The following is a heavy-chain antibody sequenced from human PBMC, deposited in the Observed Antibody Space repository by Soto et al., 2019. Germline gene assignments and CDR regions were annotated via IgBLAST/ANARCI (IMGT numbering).Heavy chain of an antibody. Sequence: GGSLRLSCAASGFTFSSYAMSWVRQAPGKGLEWVSAISGSGGSTYYADSVKGRFTISRDNSKNTLYLQMNSLRAEDTAVYYCAKYNEHYDYIWGSYRPKGGYFDYWGQGTLVTVSS. J-gene: IGHJ4*02. CDR3: AKYNEHYDYIWGSYRPKGGYFDY. V-gene: IGHV3-23*01. CDR2: ISGSGGST. CDR1: GFTFSSYA. D-gene: IGHD3-16*02.